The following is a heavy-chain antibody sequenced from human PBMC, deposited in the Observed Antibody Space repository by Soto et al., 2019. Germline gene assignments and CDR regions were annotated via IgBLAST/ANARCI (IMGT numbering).Heavy chain of an antibody. J-gene: IGHJ4*02. D-gene: IGHD2-2*01. CDR2: IIPIFGTA. CDR1: GGTFSSYA. Sequence: QVQLVQSGAEVKKPGSSVKVSCKASGGTFSSYAISWVRQAPGQGLEWMVGIIPIFGTANYAQKFQGRVTITADESTSTAYMELSSLRSEDTAVYYCARGAPVVPAEPFDYWGQGTLVTVSS. CDR3: ARGAPVVPAEPFDY. V-gene: IGHV1-69*01.